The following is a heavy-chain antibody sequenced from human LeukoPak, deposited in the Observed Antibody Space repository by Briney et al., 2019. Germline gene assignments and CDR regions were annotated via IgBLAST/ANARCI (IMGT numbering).Heavy chain of an antibody. Sequence: GGSLRLSCAASGFTFSSYAMSWVRQAPGKGLEWVGFIRSKAYGGTTEYAASVKGRFTISRDDSKSIAYLQMNSLKTEDTAVYYCTTPPLFWSGYYPTGFDYWGQGTLVTVSS. CDR2: IRSKAYGGTT. CDR1: GFTFSSYA. J-gene: IGHJ4*02. CDR3: TTPPLFWSGYYPTGFDY. D-gene: IGHD3-3*01. V-gene: IGHV3-49*04.